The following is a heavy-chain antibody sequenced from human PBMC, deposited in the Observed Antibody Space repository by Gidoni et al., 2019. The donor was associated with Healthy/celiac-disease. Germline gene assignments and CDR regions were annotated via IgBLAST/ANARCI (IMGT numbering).Heavy chain of an antibody. J-gene: IGHJ5*02. V-gene: IGHV4-39*01. CDR1: GGSISSSSYY. Sequence: QLQLQESGPGLVKPSETLSLTCTFSGGSISSSSYYWGWIRQPPGKGLEWIGSIYYSGSTYYNPSLKSRVTISVDTSKNQFSLKLSSVTAADTAVYYCARLWLWSYYVVGPWGQGTLVTVSS. CDR3: ARLWLWSYYVVGP. CDR2: IYYSGST. D-gene: IGHD1-26*01.